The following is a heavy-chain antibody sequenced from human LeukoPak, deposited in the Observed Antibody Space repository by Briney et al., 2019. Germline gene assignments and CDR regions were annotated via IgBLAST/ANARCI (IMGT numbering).Heavy chain of an antibody. J-gene: IGHJ2*01. Sequence: GESLKISCKGSGYRFTNYWIGWVRQMPGKGLEWMGIIYPGDSNTRYSPSFQGQVTISADKSINTAYVQWSSLKASDAAMYYCARRVVNNRNWYFNLWGRGTLVTVSS. V-gene: IGHV5-51*01. CDR2: IYPGDSNT. CDR1: GYRFTNYW. D-gene: IGHD4-23*01. CDR3: ARRVVNNRNWYFNL.